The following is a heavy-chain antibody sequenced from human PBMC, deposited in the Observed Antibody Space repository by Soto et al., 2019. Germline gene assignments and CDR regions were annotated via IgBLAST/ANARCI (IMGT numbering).Heavy chain of an antibody. V-gene: IGHV3-72*01. Sequence: GGSLRLSCEASGLPSRDHFMSWVGQAPGKGLEWVGRTKHKAASYTTDYAASVNGRFTISRDDSKNSLYLQMNSLKTEDTAMYYCVTLQFSRWFYWGLGTLVTVSS. CDR3: VTLQFSRWFY. D-gene: IGHD4-4*01. CDR1: GLPSRDHF. CDR2: TKHKAASYTT. J-gene: IGHJ4*02.